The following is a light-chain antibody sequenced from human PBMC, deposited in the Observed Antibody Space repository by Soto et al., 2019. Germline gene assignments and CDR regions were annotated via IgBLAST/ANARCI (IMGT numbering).Light chain of an antibody. V-gene: IGKV3-15*01. CDR1: QSVSSN. CDR3: QQYNKWPLT. J-gene: IGKJ4*01. Sequence: EIVMTQTPATLSVSPGERATLSCRASQSVSSNLAWYQHKPGQAASLLIHGASTRATGIPARFSGSGSGTEFTLTISSLQSEDFAVYDCQQYNKWPLTFGGGTKVEIK. CDR2: GAS.